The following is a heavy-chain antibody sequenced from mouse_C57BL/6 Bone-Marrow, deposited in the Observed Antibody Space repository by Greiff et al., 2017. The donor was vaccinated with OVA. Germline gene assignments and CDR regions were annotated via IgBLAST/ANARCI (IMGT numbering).Heavy chain of an antibody. Sequence: EVQLQQPGTELVKPGASVKLSCKASGYTFTSYWMHWVKQRPEQGLEWIGWIDPENGDTEYASKFQGKATITADTSSNTAYLQLSSLTSEDTAVYYCTTRVYYYGSSAFAYWGQGTLVTVSA. V-gene: IGHV14-4*01. CDR1: GYTFTSYW. CDR3: TTRVYYYGSSAFAY. J-gene: IGHJ3*01. D-gene: IGHD1-1*01. CDR2: IDPENGDT.